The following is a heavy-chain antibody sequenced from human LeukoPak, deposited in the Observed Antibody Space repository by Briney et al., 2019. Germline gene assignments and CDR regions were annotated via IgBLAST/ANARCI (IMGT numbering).Heavy chain of an antibody. J-gene: IGHJ4*02. CDR1: GFSFSNYW. D-gene: IGHD1-26*01. CDR2: IKQDGSEK. V-gene: IGHV3-7*03. CDR3: ARDKILGATNFDY. Sequence: GGSLRLSCAASGFSFSNYWMSWVRQVPGKGLEWVANIKQDGSEKYYVDSVKGRFTISRDNAKNSLYLQMNSLRAEDTAIYYCARDKILGATNFDYWGQGTLVTASS.